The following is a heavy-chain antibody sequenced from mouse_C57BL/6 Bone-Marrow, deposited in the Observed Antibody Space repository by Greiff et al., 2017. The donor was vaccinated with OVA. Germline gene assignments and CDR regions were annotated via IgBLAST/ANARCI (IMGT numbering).Heavy chain of an antibody. CDR2: IRNKANNHAT. CDR1: GFTFSDAW. J-gene: IGHJ1*03. D-gene: IGHD1-1*01. V-gene: IGHV6-6*01. Sequence: EVQVVESGGGLVQPGGSMKLSCAASGFTFSDAWMDWVRQSPEKGLEWVAEIRNKANNHATYYAESVKGRFTISRDDSKSSVYLQMNSLRAEDTGIYYCTRTTVVAGDWYFDVWGTGTTVTVSS. CDR3: TRTTVVAGDWYFDV.